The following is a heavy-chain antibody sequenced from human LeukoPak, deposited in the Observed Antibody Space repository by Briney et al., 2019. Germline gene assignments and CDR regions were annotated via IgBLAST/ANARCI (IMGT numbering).Heavy chain of an antibody. V-gene: IGHV3-15*01. D-gene: IGHD3-16*01. J-gene: IGHJ5*02. CDR1: GFTFSNAW. CDR2: IKRKTDDGTT. CDR3: TTDSYVTRRTRVFNWFDP. Sequence: GGSLRLSCTASGFTFSNAWMSWVRQAPGKGLEWVGRIKRKTDDGTTDYAIPVKGRFTISRDDSKNTLYLQMNSLKTEDTAMYYCTTDSYVTRRTRVFNWFDPWGQGTLVTVSS.